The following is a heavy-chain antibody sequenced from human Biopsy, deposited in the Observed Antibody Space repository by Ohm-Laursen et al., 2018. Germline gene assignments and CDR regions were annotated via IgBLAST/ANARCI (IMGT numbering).Heavy chain of an antibody. J-gene: IGHJ6*02. CDR1: GDTFSRSA. Sequence: VKISCKASGDTFSRSAFFWVRQAPGQGLVYLGRIIPIVGITNHAQTFQGRITLTADKSTFMVYMELSRLRSDDTAIYYCARGGSGSGYYGMDVWGQGATVSGSS. CDR3: ARGGSGSGYYGMDV. D-gene: IGHD3-10*01. V-gene: IGHV1-69*10. CDR2: IIPIVGIT.